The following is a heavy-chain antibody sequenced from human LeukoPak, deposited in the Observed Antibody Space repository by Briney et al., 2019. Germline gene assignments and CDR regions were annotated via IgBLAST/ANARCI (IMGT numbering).Heavy chain of an antibody. Sequence: GGSLRLSCVAYGVTFSGYWRRWVRQAPGKGLVWVSRINSDGRSTNYADSVKGRFSISRDNAETTLYLQMNSLRVEDTAVYYCVRGADTGYSSDSWGQGTLVTVSS. V-gene: IGHV3-74*01. CDR2: INSDGRST. CDR3: VRGADTGYSSDS. J-gene: IGHJ4*02. CDR1: GVTFSGYW. D-gene: IGHD3-9*01.